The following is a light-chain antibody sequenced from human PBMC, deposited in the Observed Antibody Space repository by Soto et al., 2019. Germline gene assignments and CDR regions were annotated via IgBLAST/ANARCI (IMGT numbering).Light chain of an antibody. CDR1: QYISTF. CDR2: AAS. Sequence: DIQMTQSPSSLSSAVGDRVTITCRASQYISTFLNWCQQKPGKAPKLLIYAASSLQSGVPSRFSGSGSGTYFTLTISSLQPDDFATYYCQQSYSTPRTFGQGTKVEI. V-gene: IGKV1-39*01. J-gene: IGKJ1*01. CDR3: QQSYSTPRT.